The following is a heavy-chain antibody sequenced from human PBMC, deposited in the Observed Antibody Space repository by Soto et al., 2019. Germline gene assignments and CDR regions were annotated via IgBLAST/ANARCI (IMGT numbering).Heavy chain of an antibody. CDR1: GYTFTSYY. V-gene: IGHV1-46*01. J-gene: IGHJ5*02. CDR3: ARDLVVPEYSSSLRTNWFDP. CDR2: INPSGGST. D-gene: IGHD6-6*01. Sequence: GASVKVSCKASGYTFTSYYMHWVRQAPGQGLEWMGIINPSGGSTSYAQKFQGRVTMTRDTSTSTVYMELSSLRSEDTAVYYCARDLVVPEYSSSLRTNWFDPWGQGTLVTVSS.